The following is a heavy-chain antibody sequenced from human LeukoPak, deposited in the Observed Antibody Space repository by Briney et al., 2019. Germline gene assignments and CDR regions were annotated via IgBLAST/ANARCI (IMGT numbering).Heavy chain of an antibody. CDR1: GYTFTSYG. D-gene: IGHD2-2*01. J-gene: IGHJ6*02. CDR2: INTNTGNL. Sequence: ASVKVSCKASGYTFTSYGISWVRQASGQGLEWMGWINTNTGNLTYAQGFTGRFVFSLDTSVSTAYLQISSLKAEDTAVYYCASSRLVVVPAAIVYYYYYGMDVWGQGTTVTVSS. V-gene: IGHV7-4-1*02. CDR3: ASSRLVVVPAAIVYYYYYGMDV.